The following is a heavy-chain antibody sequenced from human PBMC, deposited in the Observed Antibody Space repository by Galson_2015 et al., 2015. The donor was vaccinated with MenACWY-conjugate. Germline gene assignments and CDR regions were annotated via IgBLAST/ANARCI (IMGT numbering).Heavy chain of an antibody. J-gene: IGHJ6*02. Sequence: SVKVSCKASGYTFTRYYMHWVRQAPGQGLEWMGIINPSGGSTTNTVYMELSSLKSEDTAVYYCAREWSGGVEVPTSIHIPDENYYYGMDVWGRGTTVTVSS. CDR3: AREWSGGVEVPTSIHIPDENYYYGMDV. CDR2: INPSGGST. D-gene: IGHD2-2*01. CDR1: GYTFTRYY. V-gene: IGHV1-46*01.